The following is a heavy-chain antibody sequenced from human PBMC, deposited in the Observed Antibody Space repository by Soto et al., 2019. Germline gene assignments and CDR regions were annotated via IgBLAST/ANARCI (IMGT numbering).Heavy chain of an antibody. V-gene: IGHV1-69*02. CDR1: GGTFSSYT. J-gene: IGHJ6*02. D-gene: IGHD4-17*01. CDR2: IIPILGIA. CDR3: ARSSMTTVATPRYYYGMDV. Sequence: QVQLVQSGAEVKKPGSSVKVSCKASGGTFSSYTISWVRQAPGQGLEWMGRIIPILGIANYAQKFQGRVTITADKSTSTDYRALSSLRSEDTAVYYCARSSMTTVATPRYYYGMDVWGQGTTVTVSS.